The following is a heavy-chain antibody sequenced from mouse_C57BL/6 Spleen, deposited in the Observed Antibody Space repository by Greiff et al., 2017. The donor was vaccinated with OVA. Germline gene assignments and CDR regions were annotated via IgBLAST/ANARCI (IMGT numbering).Heavy chain of an antibody. CDR1: GYTFTSYW. D-gene: IGHD4-1*02. CDR2: IHPNSGST. V-gene: IGHV1-64*01. J-gene: IGHJ2*01. CDR3: ARFPNWDVYFDY. Sequence: QVQLKQPGAELVKPGASVKLSCKASGYTFTSYWMHWVKQRPGQGLEWIGMIHPNSGSTNYNEKFKSKATLTVDKSSSTAYMQLSSLTSEDSAVYYCARFPNWDVYFDYWGQGTTLTVSS.